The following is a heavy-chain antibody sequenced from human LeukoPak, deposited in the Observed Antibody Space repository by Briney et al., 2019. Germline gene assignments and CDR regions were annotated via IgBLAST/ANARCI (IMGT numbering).Heavy chain of an antibody. CDR1: GGSISSYY. D-gene: IGHD3-10*01. V-gene: IGHV4-59*01. CDR3: ARDRDHFDY. J-gene: IGHJ4*02. Sequence: TSETLSLTCTVSGGSISSYYWSWIRQPPGKGLEWIGYIYYSGSTSYNPSLKSRVTISVDTSKNQFSLKLSSVTAADTAVYYCARDRDHFDYWGQGTLVTVSS. CDR2: IYYSGST.